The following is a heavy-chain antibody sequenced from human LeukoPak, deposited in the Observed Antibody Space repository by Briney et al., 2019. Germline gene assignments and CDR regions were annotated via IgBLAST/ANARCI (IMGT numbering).Heavy chain of an antibody. J-gene: IGHJ6*02. V-gene: IGHV4-59*01. Sequence: SETLSLTCTVSGGSIGTFYWSWIRRPPGKGLEWIGYIYYTGSTNYNPSLKSRVTISVDTSKNQVSLRLTSVTAADTAVYYCVREQRSYDFSSSFYVAHGMDVWGQGTTVIVSS. D-gene: IGHD3-3*01. CDR3: VREQRSYDFSSSFYVAHGMDV. CDR2: IYYTGST. CDR1: GGSIGTFY.